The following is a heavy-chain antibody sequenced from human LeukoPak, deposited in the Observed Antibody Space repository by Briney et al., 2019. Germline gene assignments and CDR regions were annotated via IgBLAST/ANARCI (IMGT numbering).Heavy chain of an antibody. J-gene: IGHJ4*02. CDR1: GFPFSSYG. Sequence: GGSLRLSCEGSGFPFSSYGMHWVRQAPGKWLEWLAMISYDSSSWVIADSVKGRFSISRDNGKNTLYLQMNSLRAEDTAVYYCARDFGARGWFDYWGQGTLVTVSS. CDR3: ARDFGARGWFDY. CDR2: ISYDSSSW. D-gene: IGHD6-19*01. V-gene: IGHV3-33*05.